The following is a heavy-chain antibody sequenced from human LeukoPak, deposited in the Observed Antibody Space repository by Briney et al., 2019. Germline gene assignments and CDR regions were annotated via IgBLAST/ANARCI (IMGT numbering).Heavy chain of an antibody. Sequence: PGGSRRLSCAASGFTFRDYTMNWVRQAPGKGLEWVSAISKSGTYIKYADSVKGRFTVSRDNAKNSLFLQMNSLRVEDTAVYNWARKVFIVVEPAANTFDYWGKGTRVTVSS. V-gene: IGHV3-21*01. D-gene: IGHD2-2*01. CDR1: GFTFRDYT. CDR2: ISKSGTYI. J-gene: IGHJ4*02. CDR3: ARKVFIVVEPAANTFDY.